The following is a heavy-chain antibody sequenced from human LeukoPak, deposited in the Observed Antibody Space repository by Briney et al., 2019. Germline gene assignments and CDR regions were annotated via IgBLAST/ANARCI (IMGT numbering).Heavy chain of an antibody. J-gene: IGHJ3*02. CDR1: GGSISTYY. V-gene: IGHV4-4*07. Sequence: PSETLSLTCTVSGGSISTYYWSWIRQPAGKGLEWIGRIYTSGSTNYNPSLKSRVTMSVDTSKNQLSLKLSSVTAADTAVYFCARGTVPNAFDSWGQGTMVTVS. CDR3: ARGTVPNAFDS. D-gene: IGHD1/OR15-1a*01. CDR2: IYTSGST.